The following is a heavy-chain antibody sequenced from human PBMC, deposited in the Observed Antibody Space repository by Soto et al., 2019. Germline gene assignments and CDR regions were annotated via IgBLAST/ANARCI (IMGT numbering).Heavy chain of an antibody. D-gene: IGHD3-22*01. V-gene: IGHV1-69*01. CDR3: ARGEGYYDSSGLEYYHGMDV. CDR2: FIPIFGTS. CDR1: GGTSRSHA. Sequence: QVQLEQSGAEVKKPGSSVKVSCKASGGTSRSHAIAWVRQAPGQGLEWMGDFIPIFGTSNYAQKFQGRISITADESRTTAYMELSTVTDEDTATYYCARGEGYYDSSGLEYYHGMDVWGQGTTLTVSS. J-gene: IGHJ6*02.